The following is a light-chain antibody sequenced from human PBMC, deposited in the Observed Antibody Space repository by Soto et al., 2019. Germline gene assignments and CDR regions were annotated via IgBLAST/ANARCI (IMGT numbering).Light chain of an antibody. Sequence: EIVLTQSPATLSLSPGERATLSCRASQSVGSYLAWYQQRPGQAPRLLIYDESSRATGIPARFSGSGSGTDFTLTISSLEPEDFAAYYCQQRTNWPLTFGGGTK. V-gene: IGKV3-11*01. CDR1: QSVGSY. J-gene: IGKJ4*01. CDR2: DES. CDR3: QQRTNWPLT.